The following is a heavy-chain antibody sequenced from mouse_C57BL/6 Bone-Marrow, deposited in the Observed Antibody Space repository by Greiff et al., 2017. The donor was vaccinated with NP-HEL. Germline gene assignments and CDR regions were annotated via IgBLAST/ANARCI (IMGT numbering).Heavy chain of an antibody. J-gene: IGHJ1*03. CDR3: ARRGGYQFSWYFDV. CDR1: GYTFTSYW. D-gene: IGHD2-2*01. Sequence: QVQLKQSGAELVKPGASVKLSCKASGYTFTSYWMQWVKQRPGQGLEWIGEIDPSDSYTNYNQKFKGKATLTVDTSSSTAYMQLSSLTSEDSAVYYCARRGGYQFSWYFDVWGTGTTVTVSS. CDR2: IDPSDSYT. V-gene: IGHV1-50*01.